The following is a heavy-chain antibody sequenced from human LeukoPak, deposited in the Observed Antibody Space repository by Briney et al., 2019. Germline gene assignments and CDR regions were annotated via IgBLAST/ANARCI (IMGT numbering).Heavy chain of an antibody. CDR3: ARRENDYDFWSGYPD. J-gene: IGHJ4*02. Sequence: SETLSLTCAVYGGSFSGYYWSWIRQPPGMGLEWIGEINHSGSTNYNPSLKSRVTISVDTSKNQFSLKLSSVTAADTAVYYCARRENDYDFWSGYPDWGQGTLVTVSS. D-gene: IGHD3-3*01. CDR2: INHSGST. V-gene: IGHV4-34*01. CDR1: GGSFSGYY.